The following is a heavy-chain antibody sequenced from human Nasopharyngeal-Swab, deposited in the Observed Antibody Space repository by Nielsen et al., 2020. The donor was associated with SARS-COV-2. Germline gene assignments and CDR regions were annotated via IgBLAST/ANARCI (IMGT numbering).Heavy chain of an antibody. CDR2: ISYDGSNK. CDR3: ARAPGDSLDY. V-gene: IGHV3-30*04. Sequence: GESLKISCAASGFTFRSYAMHWVRQAPGKGLEWVAVISYDGSNKYYADSVKGRFTISRDNSKNTLYLQMNSLRAEDTAVYYCARAPGDSLDYWGQGTLVTVSS. D-gene: IGHD1-26*01. CDR1: GFTFRSYA. J-gene: IGHJ4*02.